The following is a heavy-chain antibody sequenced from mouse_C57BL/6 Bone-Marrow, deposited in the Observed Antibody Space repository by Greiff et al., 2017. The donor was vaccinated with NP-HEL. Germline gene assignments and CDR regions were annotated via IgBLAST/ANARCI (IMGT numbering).Heavy chain of an antibody. CDR1: GYTFTSYG. V-gene: IGHV1-81*01. Sequence: QVQLQQSGAELARPGASVKLSCKASGYTFTSYGISWVKQRTGQGLEWIGEIYPRSGNTYYNEKLKGKATLTADKSSSTAYMELRSLTSEDSAVYFCAREEMYYYGGMAYWGQGTLVTVAA. CDR3: AREEMYYYGGMAY. CDR2: IYPRSGNT. D-gene: IGHD1-1*01. J-gene: IGHJ3*01.